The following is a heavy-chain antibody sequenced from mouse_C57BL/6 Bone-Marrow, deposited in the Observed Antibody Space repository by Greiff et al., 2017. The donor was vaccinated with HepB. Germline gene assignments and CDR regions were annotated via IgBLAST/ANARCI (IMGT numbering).Heavy chain of an antibody. D-gene: IGHD2-12*01. V-gene: IGHV1-4*01. CDR3: AGGYNYDPFAY. CDR2: INPSSGYT. CDR1: GYTFTSYT. J-gene: IGHJ3*01. Sequence: VQLQQSGAELARPGASVKMSCKASGYTFTSYTMHWVKQRPGQGLEWIGYINPSSGYTKYNQKFKDKATLTADKSSSTAYMQLSSLTSEDSAVYYCAGGYNYDPFAYWGQGTLVTVSA.